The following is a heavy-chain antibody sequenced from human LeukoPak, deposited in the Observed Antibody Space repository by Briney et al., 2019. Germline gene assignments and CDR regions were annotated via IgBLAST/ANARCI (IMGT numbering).Heavy chain of an antibody. CDR1: GYTFTSYY. Sequence: GASVKVSCKASGYTFTSYYMHWVRQAPGQGLEWMGIINPSGGSPSFAQKFQGRVTMTRDTSTSTVYMELSSLRSEDTAVYYCAGSTFDWLLTLDYWGQGTLVTVSS. CDR3: AGSTFDWLLTLDY. V-gene: IGHV1-46*01. CDR2: INPSGGSP. D-gene: IGHD3-9*01. J-gene: IGHJ4*02.